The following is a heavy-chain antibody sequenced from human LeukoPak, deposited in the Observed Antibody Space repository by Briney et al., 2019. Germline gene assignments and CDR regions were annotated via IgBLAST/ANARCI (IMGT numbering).Heavy chain of an antibody. D-gene: IGHD4-17*01. CDR3: AKKPATVTSPFDF. Sequence: GGSLRLSCAASGFTFSSYAMSWVRKAPGKGLEWVSAISGGGGSTDYADSVKGRFTISRDNSKNTLYLHMNSLTAEDTAVYYCAKKPATVTSPFDFWGQGILVTVSS. CDR1: GFTFSSYA. V-gene: IGHV3-23*01. CDR2: ISGGGGST. J-gene: IGHJ4*02.